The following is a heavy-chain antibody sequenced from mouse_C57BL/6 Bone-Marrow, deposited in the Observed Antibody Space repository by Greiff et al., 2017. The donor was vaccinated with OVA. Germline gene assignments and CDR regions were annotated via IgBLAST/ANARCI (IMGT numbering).Heavy chain of an antibody. Sequence: LKESGAELVRPGSSVKLSCKDSYFAFMASAMHWVKQRPGHGLEWIGSFTMYSDATEYSENFKGKATLTANTSSSTAYMELSSLTSEDSAVYYCASGNYGAYWGQGTLVTVSA. D-gene: IGHD2-1*01. V-gene: IGHV1-49*01. CDR2: FTMYSDAT. CDR3: ASGNYGAY. J-gene: IGHJ3*01. CDR1: YFAFMASA.